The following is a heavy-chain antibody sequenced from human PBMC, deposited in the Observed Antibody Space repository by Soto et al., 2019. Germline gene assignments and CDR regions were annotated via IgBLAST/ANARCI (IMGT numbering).Heavy chain of an antibody. CDR1: GFTFSNAW. D-gene: IGHD2-15*01. CDR2: IESKTNGGTT. CDR3: STVLEWWLIQSF. V-gene: IGHV3-15*07. J-gene: IGHJ4*02. Sequence: EVQLVESGGGLVKPGGSLRLSCVFSGFTFSNAWRNWVGQPPGKGLEWVGRIESKTNGGTTDYATPVKGRFTISRDDSKNTLYLQMNSLEPEDTAVYYCSTVLEWWLIQSFWGQGTLVTVSS.